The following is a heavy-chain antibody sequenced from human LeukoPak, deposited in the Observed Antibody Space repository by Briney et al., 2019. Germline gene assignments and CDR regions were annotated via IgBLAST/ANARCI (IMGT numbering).Heavy chain of an antibody. D-gene: IGHD5-24*01. CDR1: GGSISSYY. J-gene: IGHJ4*02. Sequence: SETLSLTCTVSGGSISSYYWSWIRQPPGKGLEWIGYIYYSGSTNYNPSLKSRVTISVDTSKNQFSLKLSSVTAADTAVYYCARHRFSREGYSDWGQGTLVTVSS. CDR2: IYYSGST. V-gene: IGHV4-59*01. CDR3: ARHRFSREGYSD.